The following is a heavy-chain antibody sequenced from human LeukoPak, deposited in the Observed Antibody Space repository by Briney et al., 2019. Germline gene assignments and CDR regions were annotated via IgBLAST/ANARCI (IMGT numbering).Heavy chain of an antibody. CDR1: GFTFDDYD. V-gene: IGHV3-9*01. J-gene: IGHJ4*02. D-gene: IGHD5-18*01. CDR2: ISWNSGSI. Sequence: GGSLRLSCLASGFTFDDYDMHWVRQAPGKGLEWVSGISWNSGSIDYADSVKGRFTITRDNAKKSLNLQMNSLRPEDTALYYCVKVSGYSYGYFDFWGQGTLVTVSS. CDR3: VKVSGYSYGYFDF.